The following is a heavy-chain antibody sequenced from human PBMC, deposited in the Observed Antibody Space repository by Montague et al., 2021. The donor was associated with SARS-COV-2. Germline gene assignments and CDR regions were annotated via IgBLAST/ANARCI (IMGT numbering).Heavy chain of an antibody. Sequence: SLRLSCPASGFTFSSYEMNWVRQAPGKGLEWVSYISSSGSTISYADSVKGRFIISRDNAKDSLYLQMNSLRAEDTAVYYCATMATDLYYNGMDVWGQGTTVTVSS. V-gene: IGHV3-48*03. D-gene: IGHD5-24*01. CDR1: GFTFSSYE. J-gene: IGHJ6*02. CDR3: ATMATDLYYNGMDV. CDR2: ISSSGSTI.